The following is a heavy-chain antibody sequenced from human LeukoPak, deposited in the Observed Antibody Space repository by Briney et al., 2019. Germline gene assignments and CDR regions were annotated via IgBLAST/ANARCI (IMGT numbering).Heavy chain of an antibody. D-gene: IGHD6-19*01. CDR3: AREWTYSSGWSASGY. Sequence: GRSLRLSCAASGFTFSSYGMHWVRQAPGKGLEWVALISYDGSNKYYADSVKGRFTISRDNSKNTLYLQMNSLRAEDTALYYCAREWTYSSGWSASGYWGQGTLVTVSS. CDR2: ISYDGSNK. J-gene: IGHJ4*02. CDR1: GFTFSSYG. V-gene: IGHV3-30*03.